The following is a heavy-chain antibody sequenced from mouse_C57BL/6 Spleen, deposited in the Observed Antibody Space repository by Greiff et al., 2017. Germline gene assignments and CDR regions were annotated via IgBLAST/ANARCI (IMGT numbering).Heavy chain of an antibody. Sequence: QVQLQQPGAELVKPGASVKLSCKASGYTFTSYWMHWVKQRPGRGLEWIGRFDPNSGGTKYNEKFKSKATLTVDKSSSTAYMQLSSLTSEDSAVSDCARSRDYDPFYDMDYWGKGTSVTVSS. CDR2: FDPNSGGT. CDR3: ARSRDYDPFYDMDY. J-gene: IGHJ4*01. V-gene: IGHV1-72*01. CDR1: GYTFTSYW. D-gene: IGHD2-4*01.